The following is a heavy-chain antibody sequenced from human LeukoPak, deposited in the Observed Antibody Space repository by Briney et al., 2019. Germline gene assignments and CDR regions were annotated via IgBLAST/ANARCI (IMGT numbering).Heavy chain of an antibody. CDR2: INHSGST. CDR1: GVSFSGYY. CDR3: ARVRQQLSGFDY. D-gene: IGHD6-13*01. Sequence: SETLSLTCAVYGVSFSGYYWSWIRQPPGKGLEWIGEINHSGSTNYNPSLKSRVTISVDTSKNLFSLKLSSVTAADTAVYYCARVRQQLSGFDYWGQGTLVTVSS. V-gene: IGHV4-34*01. J-gene: IGHJ4*02.